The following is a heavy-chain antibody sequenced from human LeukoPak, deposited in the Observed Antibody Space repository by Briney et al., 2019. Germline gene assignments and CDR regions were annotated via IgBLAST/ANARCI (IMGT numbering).Heavy chain of an antibody. Sequence: PGGSLRLSCAASGLTFSSYWMHWVRQAPGKGLVWVSRINSDGSSTSYADSVRGRFSISRDNAKNTLYLQMNSLRAEDTAVYYCARGLSGYASSLGYWGQGTLVTVSA. J-gene: IGHJ4*02. V-gene: IGHV3-74*01. CDR2: INSDGSST. D-gene: IGHD6-6*01. CDR1: GLTFSSYW. CDR3: ARGLSGYASSLGY.